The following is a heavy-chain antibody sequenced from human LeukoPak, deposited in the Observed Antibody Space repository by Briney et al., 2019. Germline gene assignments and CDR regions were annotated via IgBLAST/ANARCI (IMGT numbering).Heavy chain of an antibody. D-gene: IGHD3-22*01. CDR2: IYSGGST. J-gene: IGHJ3*02. CDR3: ASRDYYDSSGYFDAFDI. Sequence: GGSLRLSCAASGFTVSSNYMSWVRQAPGKGLQWVSVIYSGGSTYYADSVKGRFTISRDGSKNTLYLQMNSLRAEDTAVYYCASRDYYDSSGYFDAFDIWGQGTMVTVSS. CDR1: GFTVSSNY. V-gene: IGHV3-53*01.